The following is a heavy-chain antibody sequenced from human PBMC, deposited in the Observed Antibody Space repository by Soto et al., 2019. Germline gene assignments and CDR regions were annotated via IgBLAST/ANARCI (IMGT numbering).Heavy chain of an antibody. Sequence: GESLKISCNASAYIFTNYWIGWVRQMPGKGLEWMAIVYPGDSGTRYSPSFQGHVIISADKSISTAYLQWNTLLASDTAMYYCVGLMLSLGWNYGPVGAFDIWGLGTMVTVSS. D-gene: IGHD1-7*01. CDR1: AYIFTNYW. CDR2: VYPGDSGT. CDR3: VGLMLSLGWNYGPVGAFDI. J-gene: IGHJ3*02. V-gene: IGHV5-51*01.